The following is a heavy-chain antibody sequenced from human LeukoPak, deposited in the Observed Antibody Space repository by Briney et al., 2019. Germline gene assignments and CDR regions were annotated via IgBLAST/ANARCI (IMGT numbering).Heavy chain of an antibody. J-gene: IGHJ4*02. CDR2: INYSGST. CDR1: GGSIRISNYY. Sequence: SGTLALTCTVSGGSIRISNYYWAWMRQPPGKGLEWIASINYSGSTYYNPPLRSRVTTYVDTSKNQFSLKVSSVTAAETAVYSGASYVVAAGTKYYFDHRGQGTLVTVSS. CDR3: ASYVVAAGTKYYFDH. V-gene: IGHV4-39*01. D-gene: IGHD6-13*01.